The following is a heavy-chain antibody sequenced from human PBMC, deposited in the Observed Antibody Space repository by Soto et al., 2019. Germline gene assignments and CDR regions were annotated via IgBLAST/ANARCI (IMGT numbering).Heavy chain of an antibody. CDR3: AKDFRVVPAYYFDY. D-gene: IGHD3-3*01. Sequence: GGSLRLSCAASGFTFSSYGMHWVRQAPGKGLEWVAVISYDGSNKYYADSVKGRFTISRDNSKNTLYLQMNSLRAEDTAVYYCAKDFRVVPAYYFDYWGQGTLVTVSS. CDR2: ISYDGSNK. J-gene: IGHJ4*02. V-gene: IGHV3-30*18. CDR1: GFTFSSYG.